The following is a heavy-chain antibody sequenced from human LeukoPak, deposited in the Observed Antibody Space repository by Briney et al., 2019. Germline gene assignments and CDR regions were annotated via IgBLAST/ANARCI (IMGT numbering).Heavy chain of an antibody. CDR1: GFTFSSHS. D-gene: IGHD4-23*01. V-gene: IGHV3-48*01. CDR3: ARDPAGGNFDY. Sequence: GGSLRLSCAASGFTFSSHSMNWVRQAPGKGLEWVSYISSTSNTIYYTNSVKGRFTVSRDNAQNSLYLQMNSLRAEDTAVYYCARDPAGGNFDYWGQGTLVTVSS. J-gene: IGHJ4*02. CDR2: ISSTSNTI.